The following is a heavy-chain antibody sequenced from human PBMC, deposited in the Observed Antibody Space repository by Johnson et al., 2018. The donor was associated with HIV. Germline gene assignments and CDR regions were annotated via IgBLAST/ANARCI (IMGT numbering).Heavy chain of an antibody. Sequence: QLVESGGGLVKPGGSLRLSCEASGFSFSNAWMSWVRQAPGKGLEWVGRIKSKTDGGTTEYAAPVKGRFTILRDDSKNTLYLQMKSLKSEETAVYYCTTDRVGSGSHDAFDIWGQGTMVTVSS. CDR3: TTDRVGSGSHDAFDI. D-gene: IGHD1-26*01. V-gene: IGHV3-15*01. CDR2: IKSKTDGGTT. J-gene: IGHJ3*02. CDR1: GFSFSNAW.